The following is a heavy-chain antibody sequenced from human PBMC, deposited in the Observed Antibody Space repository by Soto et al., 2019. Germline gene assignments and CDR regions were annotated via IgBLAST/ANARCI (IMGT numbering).Heavy chain of an antibody. CDR3: ARDESATDAFDI. Sequence: QVQLQESGPGLVKPSQTLSLTCTVSGGSISSGGYYWSWIRQNPGKGLEWIGYIYYSGTTNYNPSLKSQLTISVDTSKNQFSLKLNSMTAADTAVYYCARDESATDAFDIWGQGTMVTVSS. J-gene: IGHJ3*02. CDR1: GGSISSGGYY. D-gene: IGHD5-12*01. V-gene: IGHV4-31*01. CDR2: IYYSGTT.